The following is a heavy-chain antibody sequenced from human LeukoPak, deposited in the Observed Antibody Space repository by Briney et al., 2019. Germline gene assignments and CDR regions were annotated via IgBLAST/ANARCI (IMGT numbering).Heavy chain of an antibody. CDR2: LNPNSGAT. J-gene: IGHJ4*02. CDR3: ARGPRNYIDY. Sequence: ASVKVSCKASGYTLTGYYLHWVRQAPGQGLEWIGWLNPNSGATNYAQKFQGRVTITRDTSISTAYMELSRLTSDDTAVYYCARGPRNYIDYWGQGTLVTVST. V-gene: IGHV1-2*02. CDR1: GYTLTGYY.